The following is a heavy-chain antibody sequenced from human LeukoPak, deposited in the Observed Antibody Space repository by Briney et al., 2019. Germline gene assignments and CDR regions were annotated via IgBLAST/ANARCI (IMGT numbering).Heavy chain of an antibody. CDR3: ARAFQLAFGY. J-gene: IGHJ4*02. V-gene: IGHV3-53*01. Sequence: AGGSLRLSCAASGFTVSSDYMSWVRQAPGKGLEWVSVIYSGGSTYYADSVKGRFTISRDNSRNTLYLQMNSLRAEDTVVYYCARAFQLAFGYWGQGTLVTVSS. CDR1: GFTVSSDY. CDR2: IYSGGST.